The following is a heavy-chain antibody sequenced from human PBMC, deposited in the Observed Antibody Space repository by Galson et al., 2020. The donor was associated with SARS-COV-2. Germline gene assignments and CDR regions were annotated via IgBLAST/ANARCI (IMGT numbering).Heavy chain of an antibody. CDR2: ISYDGSNT. J-gene: IGHJ6*02. V-gene: IGHV3-30*18. CDR1: GFTFSSYG. D-gene: IGHD2-2*01. CDR3: AKEGIDCSSTSCYEGWVYYYYGMDV. Sequence: GESLKISCAASGFTFSSYGMHWVRQAPGKGLEWVAVISYDGSNTYYADSVQGRFTISRDNSKNTLYLQMNSLRAEDTAVYYCAKEGIDCSSTSCYEGWVYYYYGMDVWGQGTTVTVSS.